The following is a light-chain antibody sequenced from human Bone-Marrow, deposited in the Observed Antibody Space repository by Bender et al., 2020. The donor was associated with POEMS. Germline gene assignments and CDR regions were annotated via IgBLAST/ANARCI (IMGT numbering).Light chain of an antibody. Sequence: QSALTQPPSASGSPGQSVTISCTGTSSDVGSYILVSWYQQYPGKAPKLIIYEGSERPSGVSNRFSGSKSGNTASLTISGLQAEDEADYYCSSYTRSDTLVFGIGTKVTLL. J-gene: IGLJ1*01. CDR1: SSDVGSYIL. CDR3: SSYTRSDTLV. V-gene: IGLV2-14*02. CDR2: EGS.